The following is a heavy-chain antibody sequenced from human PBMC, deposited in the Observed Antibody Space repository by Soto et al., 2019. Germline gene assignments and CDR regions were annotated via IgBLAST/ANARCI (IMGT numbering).Heavy chain of an antibody. Sequence: SETLSLTCTVSGGSISSSSYYWGWIRQPPGKGLEWIGSIYYSGSTYYNPSLKSRVTISVDTSKNQFSLKLSSVTAADTAVYYCARSTGGVAATNLYGMDVWGQGTTVTVSS. D-gene: IGHD2-15*01. CDR1: GGSISSSSYY. CDR2: IYYSGST. J-gene: IGHJ6*02. CDR3: ARSTGGVAATNLYGMDV. V-gene: IGHV4-39*01.